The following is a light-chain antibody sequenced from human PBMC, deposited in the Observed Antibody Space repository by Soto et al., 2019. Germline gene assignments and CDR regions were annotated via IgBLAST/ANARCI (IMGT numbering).Light chain of an antibody. CDR1: QSISGW. V-gene: IGKV1-5*03. J-gene: IGKJ1*01. Sequence: DIPMTQSPSTLSSSVGDRVPITCRASQSISGWLAWYQQKPGKAPKLLIYKASSLESGVPSRFSGSGYGTEFTLTISSLQPDDFATYYCQQYNTYWTFGQGTKVDIK. CDR3: QQYNTYWT. CDR2: KAS.